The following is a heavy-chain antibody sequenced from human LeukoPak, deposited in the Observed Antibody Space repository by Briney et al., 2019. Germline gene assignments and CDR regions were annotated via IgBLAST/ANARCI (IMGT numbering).Heavy chain of an antibody. CDR3: AREKRITIFGVVIKPFDY. CDR2: INHSGST. V-gene: IGHV4-34*01. CDR1: GGSFSGYY. Sequence: SETLSLTCAVYGGSFSGYYWSWIRQPPGKGLEWIGEINHSGSTNYNPSLKSRVTILVDTSKNQFSLKLSSVTAADTAVYYCAREKRITIFGVVIKPFDYWGQGTLVTVSS. D-gene: IGHD3-3*01. J-gene: IGHJ4*02.